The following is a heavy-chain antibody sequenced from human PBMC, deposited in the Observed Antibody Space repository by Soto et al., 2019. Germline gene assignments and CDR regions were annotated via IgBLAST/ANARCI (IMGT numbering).Heavy chain of an antibody. V-gene: IGHV3-48*01. J-gene: IGHJ4*02. CDR1: GFTFSSYS. Sequence: GESLKISCAASGFTFSSYSMNWVRQAPGKGLEWVSYISSSSSTIYYADSVKGRFTISRDNAKNSLYLQMNSLRAEDTAVYYCARDLQLWGQGTLVTVSS. D-gene: IGHD5-18*01. CDR2: ISSSSSTI. CDR3: ARDLQL.